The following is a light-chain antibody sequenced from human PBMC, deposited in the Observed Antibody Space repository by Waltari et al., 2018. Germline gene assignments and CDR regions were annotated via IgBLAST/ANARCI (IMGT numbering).Light chain of an antibody. J-gene: IGLJ2*01. CDR3: YSYAGSNTFV. CDR1: GSDVGTCNI. Sequence: QSALTHPASVSGSPGQSLTISCTGTGSDVGTCNIVSWYQQHPGKAPKLMIYEGSKRPSGVSNRFSGSKSGNTASLTISGLQAEDEADYYCYSYAGSNTFVFGGGTKLTVL. CDR2: EGS. V-gene: IGLV2-23*03.